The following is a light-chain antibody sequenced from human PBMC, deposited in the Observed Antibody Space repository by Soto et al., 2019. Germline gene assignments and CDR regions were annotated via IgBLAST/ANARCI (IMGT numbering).Light chain of an antibody. J-gene: IGLJ3*02. V-gene: IGLV2-14*01. CDR2: EVT. CDR1: SSDVGAYNL. CDR3: SSYATTDSWV. Sequence: QSVLTQPASVSGSPGQSTTISCTGTSSDVGAYNLVSWYQHHPGKAPKLLIYEVTNRPSGVSDRFSGSKSGNTASLTISGLQSEDDANYYCSSYATTDSWVFGGGTQLTVL.